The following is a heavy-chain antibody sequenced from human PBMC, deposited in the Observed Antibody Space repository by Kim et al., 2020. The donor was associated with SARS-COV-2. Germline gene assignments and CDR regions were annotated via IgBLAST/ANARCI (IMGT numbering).Heavy chain of an antibody. Sequence: GGSLRLSCAASGFTVSSNYMSWVRQAPGKGLEWVSVIYSGGSTYYADSVKGRFTISRDNSKNTLYLQMNSLRAEDTAVYYCASGGYCSSTGCQRYYWGQGTLVTVSS. CDR2: IYSGGST. D-gene: IGHD2-2*01. V-gene: IGHV3-53*01. CDR1: GFTVSSNY. J-gene: IGHJ4*02. CDR3: ASGGYCSSTGCQRYY.